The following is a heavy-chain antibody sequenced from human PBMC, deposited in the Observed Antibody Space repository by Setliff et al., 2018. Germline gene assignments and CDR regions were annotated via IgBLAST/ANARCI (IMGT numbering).Heavy chain of an antibody. CDR3: ARVEGMVRGKNILRHFDY. D-gene: IGHD1-26*01. CDR1: GYTFISYG. J-gene: IGHJ4*02. CDR2: INTHNGDT. Sequence: ASVKVSCKASGYTFISYGISWVRQAPGQGLEWMGYINTHNGDTYYAQNLQGRLTLTTDISTSTAYMELGSLTTDDTAVYYCARVEGMVRGKNILRHFDYWGQGIQVTVSS. V-gene: IGHV1-18*01.